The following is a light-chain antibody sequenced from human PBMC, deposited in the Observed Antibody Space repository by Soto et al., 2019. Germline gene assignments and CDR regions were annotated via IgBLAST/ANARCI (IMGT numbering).Light chain of an antibody. CDR3: QQYGRSPLT. CDR2: GAS. Sequence: IVLTQSPGTLSLSPGERATLSCRASESVYSDYLSWYQKKPGQAPRLLIYGASTRATGVPDRFSGSGSETDFTLTISRLEPEDFAVYYCQQYGRSPLTFGQGTRLEI. CDR1: ESVYSDY. J-gene: IGKJ5*01. V-gene: IGKV3-20*01.